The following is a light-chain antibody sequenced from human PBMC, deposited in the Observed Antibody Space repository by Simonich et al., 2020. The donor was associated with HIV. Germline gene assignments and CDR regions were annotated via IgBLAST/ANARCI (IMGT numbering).Light chain of an antibody. Sequence: EIVMTQSPATLSVSPGERATLSCRASPSVSSNLAWYQQKPGQSPRLLIYGASARATGIPARFSGSGSGTEFTLTISSLQSEDFAVYYCQQYNYWPPWTFGQGTKVEIK. J-gene: IGKJ1*01. V-gene: IGKV3-15*01. CDR3: QQYNYWPPWT. CDR2: GAS. CDR1: PSVSSN.